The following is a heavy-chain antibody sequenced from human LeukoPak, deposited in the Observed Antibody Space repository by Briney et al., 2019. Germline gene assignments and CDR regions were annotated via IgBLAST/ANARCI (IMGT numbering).Heavy chain of an antibody. J-gene: IGHJ6*03. CDR2: INHSGST. Sequence: SETLSLTCAVYGGSFSGYYWSWIRQPPGKGLEWIGEINHSGSTHYNPSLKSRVTISVDTSKNQVSLKLTSVTAADTAVYYCARTEESGYNYGYFGYYYYMDVWGKGTTVTVSS. CDR3: ARTEESGYNYGYFGYYYYMDV. V-gene: IGHV4-34*01. D-gene: IGHD5-18*01. CDR1: GGSFSGYY.